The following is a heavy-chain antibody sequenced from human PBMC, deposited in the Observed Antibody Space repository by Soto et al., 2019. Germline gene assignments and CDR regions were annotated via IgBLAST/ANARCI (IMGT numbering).Heavy chain of an antibody. CDR2: IYYSGST. CDR3: ARRIVLVPAAMVRAAAGTPGYFDF. V-gene: IGHV4-59*01. D-gene: IGHD2-2*01. CDR1: GGSIGSYY. J-gene: IGHJ4*02. Sequence: PSETPSLTCTVSGGSIGSYYWSWVGQRPGKGLEWIGYIYYSGSTNYNPSLKSRVTISVDTSKNQFSLKLSSVTAADTAVYYCARRIVLVPAAMVRAAAGTPGYFDFWGQGTLVTVSS.